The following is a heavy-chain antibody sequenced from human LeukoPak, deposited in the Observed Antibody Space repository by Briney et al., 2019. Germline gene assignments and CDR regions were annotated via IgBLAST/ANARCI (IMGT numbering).Heavy chain of an antibody. J-gene: IGHJ5*02. CDR3: ARDRNGDYWFDP. CDR1: GGSISSYY. V-gene: IGHV4-59*01. D-gene: IGHD4-17*01. Sequence: SETLSLTCTVSGGSISSYYWIWIRQPPGKGLEWIGYIYCSGSTNYNPSLKSRVTISVDTSKNQFSLKLSSVTTADTAVYYCARDRNGDYWFDPWGQGTLVTVSS. CDR2: IYCSGST.